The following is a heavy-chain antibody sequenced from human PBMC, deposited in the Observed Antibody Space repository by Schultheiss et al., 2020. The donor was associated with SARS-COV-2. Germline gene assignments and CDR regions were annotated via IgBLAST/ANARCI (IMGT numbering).Heavy chain of an antibody. CDR1: GGTFSSYT. D-gene: IGHD3-3*01. Sequence: SVKVSCKASGGTFSSYTISWVRQAPGQGLEWMGRIIPILGIANYAQKFQGRVTITADKSTSTAYIELSSLRSEDTAVYYCARDRYDFWSGYVSYWYFDLWGRGTLVTVSS. V-gene: IGHV1-69*04. CDR2: IIPILGIA. J-gene: IGHJ2*01. CDR3: ARDRYDFWSGYVSYWYFDL.